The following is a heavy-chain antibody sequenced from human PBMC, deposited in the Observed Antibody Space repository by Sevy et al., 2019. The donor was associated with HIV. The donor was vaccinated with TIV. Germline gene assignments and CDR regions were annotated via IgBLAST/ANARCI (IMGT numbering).Heavy chain of an antibody. CDR3: ARDYYRSGSYSFDL. D-gene: IGHD3-10*01. CDR2: ISSSSTTI. V-gene: IGHV3-48*01. J-gene: IGHJ5*02. Sequence: GGSLRLSCAASGFTFGTYNMNWVRQAPGTGPEWLSYISSSSTTIDYADSVKGRFTSSRDNAKGTLYLQMNSLRAEDSAVYYCARDYYRSGSYSFDLWGRGTLVTVSS. CDR1: GFTFGTYN.